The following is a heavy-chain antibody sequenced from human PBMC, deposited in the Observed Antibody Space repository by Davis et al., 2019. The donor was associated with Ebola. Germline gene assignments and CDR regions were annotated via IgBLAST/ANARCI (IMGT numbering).Heavy chain of an antibody. Sequence: MPSETLSLTCTVSGGSISSYYWSWIRQPPGKGLEWIGYIYYSGSTNYNPSLKSRVTISVDTSKNQFSLKLSSVTAADTAVYYCASGGGVDYWGQGTLVTVSS. V-gene: IGHV4-59*08. CDR1: GGSISSYY. CDR3: ASGGGVDY. D-gene: IGHD3-10*01. CDR2: IYYSGST. J-gene: IGHJ4*02.